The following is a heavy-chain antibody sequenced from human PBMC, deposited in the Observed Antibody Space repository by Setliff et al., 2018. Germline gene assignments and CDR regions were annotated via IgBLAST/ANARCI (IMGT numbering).Heavy chain of an antibody. Sequence: GGSLRLSCAASGFTFSDYAMSWVRQAPGKGLEWVAVMSFDGKNNYYADSVKGRFTISRDNSKNTLYLQMSSLKPEDTAVYYCARWTTAFDYWGQGTLVTVS. CDR2: MSFDGKNN. J-gene: IGHJ4*02. D-gene: IGHD4-17*01. CDR1: GFTFSDYA. V-gene: IGHV3-30*03. CDR3: ARWTTAFDY.